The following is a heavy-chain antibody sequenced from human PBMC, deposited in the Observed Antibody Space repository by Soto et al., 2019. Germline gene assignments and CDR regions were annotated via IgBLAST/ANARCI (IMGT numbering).Heavy chain of an antibody. V-gene: IGHV4-4*02. CDR2: ISHSGSV. D-gene: IGHD6-19*01. CDR3: ARSFGWYAIDY. Sequence: QVLLQESGPGLVQPSGTLSLSCAVSGDSISTNYFWGWVRQPPGKGLEWVGDISHSGSVNYNPSLNSRDTISIDKSKNQFSLKLNSVSAADTAVYYCARSFGWYAIDYWGQGTLVIVSS. J-gene: IGHJ4*02. CDR1: GDSISTNYF.